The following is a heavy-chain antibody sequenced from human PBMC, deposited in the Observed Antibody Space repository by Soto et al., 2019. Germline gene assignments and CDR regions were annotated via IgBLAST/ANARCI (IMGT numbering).Heavy chain of an antibody. CDR3: AKNGQPPYFYYGMDV. CDR2: ISGYNGDT. D-gene: IGHD2-8*01. J-gene: IGHJ6*02. V-gene: IGHV1-18*01. CDR1: GYTFSRYG. Sequence: QGQLVQSGPEVKKSGASVKVSCKASGYTFSRYGISWVRQAPGQGLEWMGWISGYNGDTKYAQKVQGTVTMTIDTSMYTAYMELRSLTSDDTAIYYCAKNGQPPYFYYGMDVWGQGTTVTVSS.